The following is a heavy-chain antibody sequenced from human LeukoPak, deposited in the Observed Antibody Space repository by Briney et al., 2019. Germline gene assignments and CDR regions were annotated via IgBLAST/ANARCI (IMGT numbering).Heavy chain of an antibody. V-gene: IGHV4-59*08. CDR1: GGSMSNYY. CDR3: ARQTHPVGTYGDSGYFDY. D-gene: IGHD4-17*01. J-gene: IGHJ4*02. Sequence: SETLSLTCTVSGGSMSNYYWSWIRQPPGKGLEWIGYIYHSGSTNYNPSLKSRVTISVDTSKNQFSLKLSSVTAADTAVYYCARQTHPVGTYGDSGYFDYWGQGTLVTVSS. CDR2: IYHSGST.